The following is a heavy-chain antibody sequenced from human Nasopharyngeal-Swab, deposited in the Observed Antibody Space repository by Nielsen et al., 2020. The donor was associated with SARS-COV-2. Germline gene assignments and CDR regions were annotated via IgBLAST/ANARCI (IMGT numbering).Heavy chain of an antibody. CDR3: ARDRRTHYYDNSGSLDY. J-gene: IGHJ4*02. CDR1: GYTFTSYG. CDR2: ISAYNGNT. Sequence: ASVKVSCKASGYTFTSYGISWVRQAPGQGLEWMGWISAYNGNTNYAQKLQGRVTMTTDTSTSTAYMELRSLRSDDTAVYYCARDRRTHYYDNSGSLDYWGQGTLVTVSS. D-gene: IGHD3-22*01. V-gene: IGHV1-18*01.